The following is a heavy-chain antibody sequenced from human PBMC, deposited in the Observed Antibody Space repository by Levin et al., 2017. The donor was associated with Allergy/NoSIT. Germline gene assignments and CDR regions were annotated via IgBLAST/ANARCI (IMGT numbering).Heavy chain of an antibody. D-gene: IGHD4-17*01. CDR2: IYHSGST. Sequence: SETLSLSCAVSGGSISTNNWWSWVRQPPGKGLEWIGEIYHSGSTNYNPSLKSRVTISVDKSKNQFSLNLSSVTAADTAVYYCARDYGDPYYFDYWGQGTLVTVSS. CDR1: GGSISTNNW. CDR3: ARDYGDPYYFDY. V-gene: IGHV4-4*02. J-gene: IGHJ4*02.